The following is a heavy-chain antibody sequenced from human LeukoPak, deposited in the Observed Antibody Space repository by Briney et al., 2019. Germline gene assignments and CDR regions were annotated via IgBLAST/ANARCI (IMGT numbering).Heavy chain of an antibody. J-gene: IGHJ4*02. V-gene: IGHV3-74*01. CDR1: GFTFSSYW. D-gene: IGHD6-13*01. Sequence: GGSLRLSCAASGFTFSSYWMHWVRQAPGRGLVWVSRINSDGSSTSYADSVKGRFTISRDNAKNTLYLQMNSPRAEDTAVYYCARGSYSSSWYYFDYWGQGTLVTVSS. CDR2: INSDGSST. CDR3: ARGSYSSSWYYFDY.